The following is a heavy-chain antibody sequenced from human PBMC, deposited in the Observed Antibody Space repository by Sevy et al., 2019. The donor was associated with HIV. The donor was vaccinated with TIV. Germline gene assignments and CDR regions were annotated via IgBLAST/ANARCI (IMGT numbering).Heavy chain of an antibody. D-gene: IGHD2-21*02. V-gene: IGHV3-23*01. CDR2: IRGSGVNT. CDR1: GFTFSNYV. Sequence: GGSLRLSCAASGFTFSNYVMSWVHQAPGKELEWVSVIRGSGVNTYYADSVKGRFTISRDNSKNTLYLQMNSLRAEDTAIYYCAKGMTSIEEFDYWGQGTLVTVSS. CDR3: AKGMTSIEEFDY. J-gene: IGHJ4*02.